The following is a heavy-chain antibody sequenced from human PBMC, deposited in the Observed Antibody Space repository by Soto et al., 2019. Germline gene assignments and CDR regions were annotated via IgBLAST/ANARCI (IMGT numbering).Heavy chain of an antibody. CDR3: AKGAPPVAHLPTGVAY. D-gene: IGHD7-27*01. J-gene: IGHJ4*02. Sequence: GGSLRLSCAASGFTFSSYAMSWVRQAPGKGLEWVSAISGSGGSTYYADSVKGRFTISRDNSKNTLYLQMNSLRAEDTAVYYCAKGAPPVAHLPTGVAYWGQGTLVTVSS. CDR2: ISGSGGST. V-gene: IGHV3-23*01. CDR1: GFTFSSYA.